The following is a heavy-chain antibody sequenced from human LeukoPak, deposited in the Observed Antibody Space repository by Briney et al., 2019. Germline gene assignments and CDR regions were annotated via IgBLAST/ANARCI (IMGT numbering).Heavy chain of an antibody. CDR1: GFTFSSYE. CDR2: ISSSGSTI. J-gene: IGHJ6*02. D-gene: IGHD2-2*02. CDR3: ARGCSSTSCYRGYYYGMDV. Sequence: PGGSLRLSCAASGFTFSSYEMNWVRQAPGKGPEWVSYISSSGSTICYADSVKGRFTISRDNAKNSLYLQMNSLRAEDTAVYYCARGCSSTSCYRGYYYGMDVWGQGTTVTVSS. V-gene: IGHV3-48*03.